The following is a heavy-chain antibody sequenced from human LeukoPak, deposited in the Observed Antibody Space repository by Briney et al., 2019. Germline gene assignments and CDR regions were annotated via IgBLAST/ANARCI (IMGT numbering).Heavy chain of an antibody. Sequence: SVKVSCKASGGTFISYAISWVRQAPGQGLEWMGGIIPIFGTANYAQKFQGRVTITADESTSTAYMELSSLRSEDTAVYYCARDYYDSSGDYQPGDYWGQGTLVTVSS. CDR3: ARDYYDSSGDYQPGDY. J-gene: IGHJ4*02. D-gene: IGHD3-22*01. CDR1: GGTFISYA. CDR2: IIPIFGTA. V-gene: IGHV1-69*01.